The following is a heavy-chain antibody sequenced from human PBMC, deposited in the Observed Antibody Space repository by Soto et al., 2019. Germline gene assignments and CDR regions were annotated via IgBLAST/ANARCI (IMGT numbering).Heavy chain of an antibody. CDR1: GGSIISADSY. J-gene: IGHJ5*02. CDR3: ARDFERSAIAP. V-gene: IGHV4-31*11. Sequence: QVHLQQSGPGLVKASETLSLTCAVSGGSIISADSYWFWIRKHPGKGLEWIGYIAYSGDTYYNPSLRSRVTISSATSDNKFSLTLKSVTAADTAVYFCARDFERSAIAPVGHGTSVTVSS. D-gene: IGHD3-9*01. CDR2: IAYSGDT.